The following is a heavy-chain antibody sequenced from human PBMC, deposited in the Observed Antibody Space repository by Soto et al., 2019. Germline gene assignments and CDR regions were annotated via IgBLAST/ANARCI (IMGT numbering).Heavy chain of an antibody. CDR3: ARHRREWLRFFDY. Sequence: LSLTCTVSGDSISSSSYYWGWIRQPPGKGLEWIGSIYYSGSTYYNPSLKSRVTISVDTSKNQFSLKLSSVTAADTAVYYCARHRREWLRFFDYWGQGTLVTVSS. CDR2: IYYSGST. D-gene: IGHD5-12*01. V-gene: IGHV4-39*01. CDR1: GDSISSSSYY. J-gene: IGHJ4*02.